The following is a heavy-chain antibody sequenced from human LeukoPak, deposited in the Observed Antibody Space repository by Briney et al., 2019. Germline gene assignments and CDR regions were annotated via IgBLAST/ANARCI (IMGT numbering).Heavy chain of an antibody. V-gene: IGHV1-8*03. Sequence: ASVKVSCKASGYTFTSYDINWVRQATGQGLEWMGWLNPSSGNTGYAQKFQGRVTISRNTSINTAYMELSSLRSEDTAVYYCARMTVSGRDNWFDPWGQGTLVTVSS. CDR1: GYTFTSYD. J-gene: IGHJ5*02. D-gene: IGHD6-19*01. CDR3: ARMTVSGRDNWFDP. CDR2: LNPSSGNT.